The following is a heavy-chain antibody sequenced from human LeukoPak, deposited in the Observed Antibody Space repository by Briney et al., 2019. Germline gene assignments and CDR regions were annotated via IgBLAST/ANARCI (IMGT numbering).Heavy chain of an antibody. CDR3: ARGLIVEEMATITSPFDY. CDR1: GFTFSSYG. J-gene: IGHJ4*02. V-gene: IGHV3-33*01. Sequence: GGSLRLSCAASGFTFSSYGMHWVRQAPGKGLEWVAVIWYDGSNKYYADSVKGRFTISRDNSKNTLYLQMNSLRAEDTAVYYCARGLIVEEMATITSPFDYWGQGTLVTVSS. D-gene: IGHD5-24*01. CDR2: IWYDGSNK.